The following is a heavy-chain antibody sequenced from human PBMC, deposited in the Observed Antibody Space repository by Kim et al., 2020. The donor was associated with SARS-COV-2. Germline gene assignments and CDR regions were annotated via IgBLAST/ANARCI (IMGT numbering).Heavy chain of an antibody. Sequence: GGSLRLSCAASGLTFNRYGMHWVRQAPGKGLEWVAAVLYDGSNAYYADSVKGRFTISRDNSKSTLYLQMNSLRPEDTAVYYCAKATIVHVPTGKIWFDPWGQGTLVIVSS. CDR2: VLYDGSNA. J-gene: IGHJ5*02. CDR3: AKATIVHVPTGKIWFDP. V-gene: IGHV3-30*18. D-gene: IGHD2-2*01. CDR1: GLTFNRYG.